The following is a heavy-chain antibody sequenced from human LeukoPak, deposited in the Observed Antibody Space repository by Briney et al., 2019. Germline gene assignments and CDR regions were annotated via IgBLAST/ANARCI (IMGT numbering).Heavy chain of an antibody. CDR1: GFSFSDYY. Sequence: GGSLRLSCAASGFSFSDYYVIWIRQAPGRGLEYVSYISSHGSSIHYADSVKGRFTISRDNSKNTLYLQMNSLRAEDTAVYYCARDMETVTTRYFDYWGQGTLVTVSS. CDR3: ARDMETVTTRYFDY. CDR2: ISSHGSSI. J-gene: IGHJ4*02. V-gene: IGHV3-11*04. D-gene: IGHD4-17*01.